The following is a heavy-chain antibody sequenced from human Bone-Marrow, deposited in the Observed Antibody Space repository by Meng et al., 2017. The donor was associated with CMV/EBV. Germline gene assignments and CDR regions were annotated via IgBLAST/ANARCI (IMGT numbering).Heavy chain of an antibody. CDR3: ARGEGLLGDWFDP. V-gene: IGHV1-69*12. Sequence: QVQSVQSGAEVEKPGSSVKVSCKASGGTLSSYAISWVRQSPGQGLEWMGGIIPIFGTANYAQKFQGRVTITADESTSTAYMELSSLRSEDAAVYYCARGEGLLGDWFDPWGQGTLVTVSS. D-gene: IGHD2-8*02. J-gene: IGHJ5*02. CDR1: GGTLSSYA. CDR2: IIPIFGTA.